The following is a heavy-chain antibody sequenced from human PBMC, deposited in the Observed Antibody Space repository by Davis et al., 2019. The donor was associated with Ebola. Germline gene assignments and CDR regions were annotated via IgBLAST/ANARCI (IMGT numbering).Heavy chain of an antibody. J-gene: IGHJ5*02. CDR2: INHSGST. CDR1: GGSFSGYY. V-gene: IGHV4-34*01. Sequence: SETLSLTCAVYGGSFSGYYWSWIRQPPGKGLEWIGEINHSGSTNYNPSLKSRVTISVDTSKNQFSLKLSSLTAADTAVYYCARDRYYYGSGSFWFDPWGQGTLVTVSS. D-gene: IGHD3-10*01. CDR3: ARDRYYYGSGSFWFDP.